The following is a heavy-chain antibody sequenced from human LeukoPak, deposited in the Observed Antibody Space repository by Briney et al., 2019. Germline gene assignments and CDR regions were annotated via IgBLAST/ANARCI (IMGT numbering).Heavy chain of an antibody. CDR2: INHSGST. Sequence: SETLSLTCAVYGGSFSGYYWSWIRQPPGKGLEWIGEINHSGSTNYNPSLMSRVTISIDTSKKQFSLNLSSVTAADTAVYYCARRWNYGIYYYIDVWGTGTTVTVSS. D-gene: IGHD1-7*01. CDR3: ARRWNYGIYYYIDV. J-gene: IGHJ6*03. V-gene: IGHV4-34*01. CDR1: GGSFSGYY.